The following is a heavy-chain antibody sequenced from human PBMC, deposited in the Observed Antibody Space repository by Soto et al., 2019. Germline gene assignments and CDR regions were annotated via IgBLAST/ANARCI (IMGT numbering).Heavy chain of an antibody. CDR2: INHSGSA. D-gene: IGHD6-19*01. CDR1: GGSISSSSYY. CDR3: ARAGRGGWYWFDP. Sequence: SETLSLTCTVSGGSISSSSYYWGWIRQPPGKGLQWIGQINHSGSANYNPSLKSRVTISVHTSSSQFSLELSSVTAADTAVYYCARAGRGGWYWFDPWGQGTLVTVSS. J-gene: IGHJ5*02. V-gene: IGHV4-39*07.